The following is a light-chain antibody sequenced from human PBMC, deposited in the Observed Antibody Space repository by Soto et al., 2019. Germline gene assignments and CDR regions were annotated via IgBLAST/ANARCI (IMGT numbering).Light chain of an antibody. CDR1: HTIATY. V-gene: IGKV1-39*01. CDR2: GTS. Sequence: EIQMTQSPSSLSASVGDRVTPTCRASHTIATYLNWYQQKAGRVPEVLIYGTSTLQPGVPSRFTGSGYGTDFTLTINNVQPEDFATYYCQQFYYYPHTFGQGTKLEVK. J-gene: IGKJ2*01. CDR3: QQFYYYPHT.